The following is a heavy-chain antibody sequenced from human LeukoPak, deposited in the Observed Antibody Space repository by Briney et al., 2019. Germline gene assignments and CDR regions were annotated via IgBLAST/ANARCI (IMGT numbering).Heavy chain of an antibody. D-gene: IGHD5-18*01. Sequence: GGSLRLSCAASGFTFSSYAMSWVRQAPGKGLEWVAVIWYDGSNKYYADSVKGRFTISRDNSKNTLYLQMNSLRAEDTAVYYCAREGYSYGTFDYWGQGTLVTVSS. CDR2: IWYDGSNK. J-gene: IGHJ4*02. V-gene: IGHV3-33*08. CDR3: AREGYSYGTFDY. CDR1: GFTFSSYA.